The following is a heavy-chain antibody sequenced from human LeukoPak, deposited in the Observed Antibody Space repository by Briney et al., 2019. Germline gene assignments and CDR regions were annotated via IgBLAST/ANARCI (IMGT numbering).Heavy chain of an antibody. V-gene: IGHV1-2*02. CDR1: GYTFTGYY. D-gene: IGHD3-22*01. CDR3: ARGSRNYYDRRGFDP. CDR2: INPNSGGT. J-gene: IGHJ5*02. Sequence: ASVKVSCKASGYTFTGYYMHWVRQAPGQGLEWMGWINPNSGGTNYAQKFQGRVTMTRNTSISTAYMELSSLRSEDTAVYYCARGSRNYYDRRGFDPWGQGTLVTVSS.